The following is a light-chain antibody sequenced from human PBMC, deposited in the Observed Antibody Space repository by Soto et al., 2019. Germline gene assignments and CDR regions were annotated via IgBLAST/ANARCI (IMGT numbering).Light chain of an antibody. J-gene: IGLJ1*01. Sequence: QSVLTQPPSVSEAPGQRVTISCTGSSSNIGAGYEAHWYQQVPGTAPKLLIYENNNRPSGVPDRFSGSTSGTSASLAITWLQAPAEAEYYSQSYDSSLSGYVFGTGTKLTVL. CDR2: ENN. CDR1: SSNIGAGYE. V-gene: IGLV1-40*01. CDR3: QSYDSSLSGYV.